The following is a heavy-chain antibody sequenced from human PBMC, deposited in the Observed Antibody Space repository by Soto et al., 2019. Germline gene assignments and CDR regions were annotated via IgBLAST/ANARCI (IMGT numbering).Heavy chain of an antibody. CDR2: IGPESGAT. V-gene: IGHV1-2*02. J-gene: IGHJ4*02. CDR3: GRGRSGQIVIFY. D-gene: IGHD1-26*01. Sequence: ASVKGYCKTSGYTFTGHYVHWVRQASQQGPEWMGEIGPESGATRYAEKFRGRVTMTMDTSITTVYMELRNLSPDDTAVYYCGRGRSGQIVIFYWGQGTPVTVSS. CDR1: GYTFTGHY.